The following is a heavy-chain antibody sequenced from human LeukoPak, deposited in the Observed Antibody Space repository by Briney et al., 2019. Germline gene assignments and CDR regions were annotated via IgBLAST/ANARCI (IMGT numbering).Heavy chain of an antibody. Sequence: ASVKLSCAASGFTFTRYDINWVRHATGQGLEWMGWMNPNSGNTPYAHNFQGRVTITRNTSKSTTYLELRSLRSKDTAVYYSARGDKSRRYGDYWGQGTLVTVSS. J-gene: IGHJ4*02. CDR2: MNPNSGNT. CDR1: GFTFTRYD. V-gene: IGHV1-8*01. CDR3: ARGDKSRRYGDY. D-gene: IGHD3-9*01.